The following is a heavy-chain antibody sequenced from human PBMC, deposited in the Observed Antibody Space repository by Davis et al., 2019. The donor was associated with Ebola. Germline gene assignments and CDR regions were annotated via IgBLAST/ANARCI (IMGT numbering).Heavy chain of an antibody. D-gene: IGHD3-9*01. Sequence: MPSETLSLTCTVSGGSISSYYWSWIRQPPGKGLEWIGYIYYSGSTNYNPSLKSRVTISVDTSKNQFSLKLSSVTAADTAVYYCARGLPLTYYDLLSGYPAFDIWGRDSGHRLF. V-gene: IGHV4-59*01. CDR3: ARGLPLTYYDLLSGYPAFDI. J-gene: IGHJ3*02. CDR1: GGSISSYY. CDR2: IYYSGST.